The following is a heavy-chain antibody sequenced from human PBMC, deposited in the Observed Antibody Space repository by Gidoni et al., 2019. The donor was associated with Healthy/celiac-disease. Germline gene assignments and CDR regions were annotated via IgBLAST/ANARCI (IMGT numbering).Heavy chain of an antibody. V-gene: IGHV3-66*02. Sequence: EVQLVESGGGLVQPGGSLRLSCAASGFTFSSNYMSWFRQAQGKGLDWVSVIYSGGSTYYADSVKGRFTISRDNSKNTLYLQMNSLRAEDTAVYYCVVYDSSGYLRFDYWGQGTLVTVSS. CDR1: GFTFSSNY. CDR3: VVYDSSGYLRFDY. J-gene: IGHJ4*02. CDR2: IYSGGST. D-gene: IGHD3-22*01.